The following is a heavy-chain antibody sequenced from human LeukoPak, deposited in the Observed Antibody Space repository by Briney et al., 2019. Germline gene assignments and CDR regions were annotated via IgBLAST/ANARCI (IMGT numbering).Heavy chain of an antibody. CDR2: INPSSGST. CDR1: GYTFTGYY. D-gene: IGHD4-23*01. Sequence: ASVKVSCKASGYTFTGYYMHWVRQAPGQGLEWMGIINPSSGSTSYAQKFQGRVTMTRDTSTSTVYMELSSLRSEDTAVYYCAGDDYGGNSAFDYWGQGTLVTVSS. J-gene: IGHJ4*02. CDR3: AGDDYGGNSAFDY. V-gene: IGHV1-46*01.